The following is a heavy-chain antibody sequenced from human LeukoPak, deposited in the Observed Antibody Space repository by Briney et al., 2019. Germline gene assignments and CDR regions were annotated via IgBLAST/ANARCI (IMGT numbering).Heavy chain of an antibody. CDR2: IYYSGST. Sequence: PSETLSLTCTVSGGSISSYYWSWIRQPPGKGLEWIGYIYYSGSTNYNPSLKSRVTISVDTSKNQFSLKLSSVTAADTAVYYCATQTSIAAHDAFDIWGQGTMVTVS. CDR1: GGSISSYY. D-gene: IGHD6-6*01. J-gene: IGHJ3*02. CDR3: ATQTSIAAHDAFDI. V-gene: IGHV4-59*01.